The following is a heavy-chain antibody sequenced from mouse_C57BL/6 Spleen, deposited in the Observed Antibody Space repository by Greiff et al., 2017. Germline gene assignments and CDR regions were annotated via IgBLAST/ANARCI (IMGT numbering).Heavy chain of an antibody. J-gene: IGHJ1*03. Sequence: QVQLQQSGPELVKPGASVKISCKASGYSFTSYYIHWVKQRPGQGLEWIGWIYPGSGNTKYNEKFKGKATLTADTSSSTAYMQLSSLTSEDSAVYYCAREGDYYGSSHWYFDVWGTGTTVTVSS. CDR3: AREGDYYGSSHWYFDV. CDR1: GYSFTSYY. CDR2: IYPGSGNT. D-gene: IGHD1-1*01. V-gene: IGHV1-66*01.